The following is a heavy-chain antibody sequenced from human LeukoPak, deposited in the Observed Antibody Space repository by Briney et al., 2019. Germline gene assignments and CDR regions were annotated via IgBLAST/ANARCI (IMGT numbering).Heavy chain of an antibody. CDR2: INHSGST. J-gene: IGHJ4*02. CDR3: ARSGTYCGGDCSDY. CDR1: GGSISSSSYY. V-gene: IGHV4-39*07. D-gene: IGHD2-21*02. Sequence: SETLSLTCTVSGGSISSSSYYWGWIRQPPGKGLEWIGEINHSGSTNYNPSLKSRVTISVDTSKNQFSLKLSSVTAADTAVYYCARSGTYCGGDCSDYWGQGTLVTVSS.